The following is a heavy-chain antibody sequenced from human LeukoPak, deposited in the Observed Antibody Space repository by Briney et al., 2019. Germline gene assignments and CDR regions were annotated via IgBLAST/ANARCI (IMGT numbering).Heavy chain of an antibody. CDR2: IYYSGRN. CDR3: ARDWNDVLDY. D-gene: IGHD1-1*01. CDR1: GGSISSSSYY. J-gene: IGHJ4*02. Sequence: PSETLSLTCTVSGGSISSSSYYWGWIRQPPGKGLECIGSIYYSGRNYYNPSLKSRVTISVDKSKNQFSLKLSSVTAADTAVYYCARDWNDVLDYWGQGTLVTVSS. V-gene: IGHV4-39*07.